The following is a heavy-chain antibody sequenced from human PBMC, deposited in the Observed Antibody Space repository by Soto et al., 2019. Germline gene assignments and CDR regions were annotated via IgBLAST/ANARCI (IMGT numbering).Heavy chain of an antibody. Sequence: SETLSLTCTVSGGSISSYYWSWIRQPPGKGLEWIGYIYYSGSTNYNPSLKSRVTISVDTSKNQFSLKLSSVTAADTAVYYCARHVPLRVYATSSVYYYYMDVWGKGTTVTVSS. J-gene: IGHJ6*03. V-gene: IGHV4-59*08. CDR2: IYYSGST. D-gene: IGHD2-8*01. CDR1: GGSISSYY. CDR3: ARHVPLRVYATSSVYYYYMDV.